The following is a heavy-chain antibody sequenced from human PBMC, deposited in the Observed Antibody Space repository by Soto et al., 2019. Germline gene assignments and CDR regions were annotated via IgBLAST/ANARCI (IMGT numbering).Heavy chain of an antibody. CDR2: IIPIFGTA. J-gene: IGHJ6*02. Sequence: QVQLVQSGAEVKKPGSSVKVSCKASGGTFSSYAISWVRQAPGQGLEWMGGIIPIFGTANYAQKFQGRVTITADESTSTADMELSSLRPEDTAVYYCARVQYCSSTSCYGYYYYGMDVWGQGTTVTVSS. CDR3: ARVQYCSSTSCYGYYYYGMDV. CDR1: GGTFSSYA. V-gene: IGHV1-69*01. D-gene: IGHD2-2*01.